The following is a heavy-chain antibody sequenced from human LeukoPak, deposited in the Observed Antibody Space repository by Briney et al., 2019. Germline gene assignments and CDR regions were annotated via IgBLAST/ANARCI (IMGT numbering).Heavy chain of an antibody. CDR2: ISGSGGST. Sequence: GGSLRLSCAASGFTFSSYAMSWVRQAPGKGLEWVSVISGSGGSTYYADSVKDRFTISRDNSKNTLYLQMNSLRAEDTAVYYCQRETDAFDIWGQGTMVTVSS. V-gene: IGHV3-23*01. J-gene: IGHJ3*02. D-gene: IGHD1-26*01. CDR1: GFTFSSYA. CDR3: QRETDAFDI.